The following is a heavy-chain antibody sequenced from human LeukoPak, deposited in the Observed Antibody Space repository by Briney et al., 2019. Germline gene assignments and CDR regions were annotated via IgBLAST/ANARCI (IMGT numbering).Heavy chain of an antibody. CDR3: ARVSRGNKADY. D-gene: IGHD1/OR15-1a*01. CDR2: ISSSGSTI. J-gene: IGHJ4*02. V-gene: IGHV3-48*01. CDR1: GLTFSSYS. Sequence: GGSLRLSCAASGLTFSSYSMKGVRQAPGKGLEWVSCISSSGSTIYYADSVKGRFTISRDNAKNSLYLQMNSLRAEDTAVYYCARVSRGNKADYWGQGTLVTVSS.